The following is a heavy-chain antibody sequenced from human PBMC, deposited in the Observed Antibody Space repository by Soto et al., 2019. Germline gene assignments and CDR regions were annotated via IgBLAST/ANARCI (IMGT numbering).Heavy chain of an antibody. CDR1: GSPISNSSYY. Sequence: SETLSRTFSVSGSPISNSSYYWGWIRQPPGKGLEWIGSIYYSGSTYYNPSLKSRVTISVDTSKNQFSLKLSSVTAADTAVYYCARLRYFDWLQYYYYYGMDVWGQGTTVS. J-gene: IGHJ6*02. D-gene: IGHD3-9*01. V-gene: IGHV4-39*01. CDR2: IYYSGST. CDR3: ARLRYFDWLQYYYYYGMDV.